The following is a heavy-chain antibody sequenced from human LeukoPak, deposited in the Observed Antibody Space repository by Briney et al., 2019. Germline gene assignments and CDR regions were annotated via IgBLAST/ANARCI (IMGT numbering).Heavy chain of an antibody. J-gene: IGHJ4*02. CDR1: GGSISSSSYY. Sequence: SVTLSLTCTVSGGSISSSSYYWGWIRQPPGKGLEWIGSIYYSGSTYYNPSLKSRVTISVDTSKNQFSLKLSSVTAADTAVYYCARHRGGYYYDSSGYFFDYWGQGTLVTVSS. D-gene: IGHD3-22*01. CDR2: IYYSGST. V-gene: IGHV4-39*01. CDR3: ARHRGGYYYDSSGYFFDY.